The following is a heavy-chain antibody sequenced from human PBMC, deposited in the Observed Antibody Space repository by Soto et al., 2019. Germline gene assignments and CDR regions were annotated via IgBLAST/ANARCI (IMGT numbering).Heavy chain of an antibody. Sequence: QTLSLTCAISGDRVSSKSATWNLIRQSPSRGLEWLGRTYYRSKWSTDYAVSVKGRITVSPDTSKNQFSLRLNSVTPEDTAVYYCARALAGSYDYWGQGTLVTVSS. CDR1: GDRVSSKSAT. CDR2: TYYRSKWST. V-gene: IGHV6-1*01. CDR3: ARALAGSYDY. D-gene: IGHD1-26*01. J-gene: IGHJ4*02.